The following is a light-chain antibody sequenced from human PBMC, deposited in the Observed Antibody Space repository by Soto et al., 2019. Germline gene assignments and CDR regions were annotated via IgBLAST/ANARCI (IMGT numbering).Light chain of an antibody. CDR2: GAS. Sequence: DIQITQSPSSLSASVGDRVTITCRASQTISSYLNWYQKNPGQAPLLLIDGASSLQGGVPSRFSGSGSETDFTLTISSLQPEGVATYYCQQRYGAPFAFGPVTNVDVK. V-gene: IGKV1-39*01. J-gene: IGKJ3*01. CDR3: QQRYGAPFA. CDR1: QTISSY.